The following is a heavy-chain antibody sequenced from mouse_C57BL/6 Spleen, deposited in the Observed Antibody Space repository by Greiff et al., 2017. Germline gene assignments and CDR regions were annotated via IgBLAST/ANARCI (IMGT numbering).Heavy chain of an antibody. V-gene: IGHV5-17*01. J-gene: IGHJ4*01. Sequence: EVQLVESGGGFVKPGGSLKLSCAASGFTFSDYRMHWVRQAPEQGLEWVAYISNGSCTIYYADTVKGRFTISRDNAKNTLFLQMTSLRSEDTAMYYCANSMDDWGQGTSVTVSS. CDR3: ANSMDD. CDR2: ISNGSCTI. CDR1: GFTFSDYR.